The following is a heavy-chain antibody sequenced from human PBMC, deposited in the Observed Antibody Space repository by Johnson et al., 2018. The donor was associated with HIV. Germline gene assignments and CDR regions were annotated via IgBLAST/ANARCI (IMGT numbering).Heavy chain of an antibody. J-gene: IGHJ3*01. CDR2: ISYGGT. D-gene: IGHD3-10*01. V-gene: IGHV3-30*14. CDR1: GFTFSSYA. Sequence: QVQLVESGGGVVQPGRSLRLSCAASGFTFSSYAMHWVRQAPGKGLEWVAVISYGGTYYADSVKGRFTISRDNSKNTLYLQMNSLRADDTAVYYCARDRFGSGRPNAFDLWGQGTMVTVSS. CDR3: ARDRFGSGRPNAFDL.